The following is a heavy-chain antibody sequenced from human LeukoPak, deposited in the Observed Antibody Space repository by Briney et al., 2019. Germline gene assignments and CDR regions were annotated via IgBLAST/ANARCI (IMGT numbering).Heavy chain of an antibody. J-gene: IGHJ4*02. Sequence: SETLSLTCAVSGVSISSNLWWTWVRQPPGKGLEWIAEIHHSGSINYNPSLKSRVTISVDTSKNQFSLKLSSVTAADTAVYYCARGISGWYEDYWGQGTLVTVSS. D-gene: IGHD6-19*01. CDR1: GVSISSNLW. CDR2: IHHSGSI. V-gene: IGHV4-4*02. CDR3: ARGISGWYEDY.